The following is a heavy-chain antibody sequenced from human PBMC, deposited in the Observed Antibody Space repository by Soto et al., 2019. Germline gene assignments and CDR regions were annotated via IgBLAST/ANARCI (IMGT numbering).Heavy chain of an antibody. CDR3: ARGRYGDY. CDR1: GYTFTSYG. Sequence: QVHLVQSGAEVKKPGASVKVSCKASGYTFTSYGITWVRQAPGQGLEWMGWISAHNGNTDYAQKLQGRVIVTRDTSTSTAYMELRSLISDDTDVDYCARGRYGDYWGQGALVTVSS. V-gene: IGHV1-18*01. CDR2: ISAHNGNT. J-gene: IGHJ4*02. D-gene: IGHD1-1*01.